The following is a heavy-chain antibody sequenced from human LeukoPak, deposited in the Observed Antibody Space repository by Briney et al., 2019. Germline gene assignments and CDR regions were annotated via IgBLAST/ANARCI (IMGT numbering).Heavy chain of an antibody. CDR2: IVVGSGNT. J-gene: IGHJ4*02. V-gene: IGHV1-58*02. CDR1: GFTFTSSA. D-gene: IGHD5-12*01. CDR3: AKKRYRGYDSGNFDY. Sequence: SVKVSCKASGFTFTSSAMQWVRQARGQRLEWIGWIVVGSGNTNYAQKFQERVTITRDMSTSTAYMELSSLRSEDTAVYYCAKKRYRGYDSGNFDYWGQGTLVTVSS.